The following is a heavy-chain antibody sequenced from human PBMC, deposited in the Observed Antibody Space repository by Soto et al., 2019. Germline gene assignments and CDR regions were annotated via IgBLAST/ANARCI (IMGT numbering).Heavy chain of an antibody. D-gene: IGHD3-22*01. CDR1: GFTCSTYA. J-gene: IGHJ4*02. CDR2: VSYGGSKQ. CDR3: ARDRVYYYDNSGYYNFDY. Sequence: QVQLVGSGGGVVQPGRALRVSCAASGFTCSTYAIPWFRQAPGKGLEWVAVVSYGGSKQFYADSVEGRFTISRDSSRSTLYLHMDNLRDEDTAVYYCARDRVYYYDNSGYYNFDYWGQGTLVTVSS. V-gene: IGHV3-30-3*01.